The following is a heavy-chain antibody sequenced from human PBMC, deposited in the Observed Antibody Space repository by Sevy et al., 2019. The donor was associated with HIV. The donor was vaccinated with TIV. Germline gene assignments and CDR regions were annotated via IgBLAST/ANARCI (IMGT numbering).Heavy chain of an antibody. CDR2: MGVYNGNA. J-gene: IGHJ4*02. CDR3: ARVPTYYYGSATYFDY. Sequence: ASVKVSCKASGYNFASDGFSWVRQAPGQGLEWMGWMGVYNGNAKYAQVFQDRFTMTTDTSTSKAYMELRGLRSDDTAVYYCARVPTYYYGSATYFDYWGQGTLVTVSS. D-gene: IGHD3-10*01. V-gene: IGHV1-18*04. CDR1: GYNFASDG.